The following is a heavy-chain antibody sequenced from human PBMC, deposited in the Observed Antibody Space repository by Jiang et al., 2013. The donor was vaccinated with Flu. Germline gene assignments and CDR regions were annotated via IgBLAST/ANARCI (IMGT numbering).Heavy chain of an antibody. Sequence: VQLVESGPGLVKPSETLSLTCTVSGGSISSYYWSWIRQPAGKGLEWIGRIYTSGSTNYNPSLKSRVTMSVDTSKNQFSLKLSSVTAADTAVYYCAREVGATESNYYYYYGMDVWGQGTTVTVSS. CDR2: IYTSGST. J-gene: IGHJ6*02. V-gene: IGHV4-4*07. CDR3: AREVGATESNYYYYYGMDV. CDR1: GGSISSYY. D-gene: IGHD1-26*01.